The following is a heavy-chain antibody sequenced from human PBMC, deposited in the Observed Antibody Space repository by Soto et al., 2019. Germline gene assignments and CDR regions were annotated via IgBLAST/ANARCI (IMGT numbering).Heavy chain of an antibody. J-gene: IGHJ6*02. CDR3: ARHVDSYYYYYGMDF. CDR2: IYYSGST. Sequence: SETLSLTCTVSGGSISSSSYYWGCIRQPPGKGLEWIGSIYYSGSTYYNPSLKSRVTISVDTSKNQFSLKLSSVTAADTAVYYCARHVDSYYYYYGMDFWGQGTTVTVPS. V-gene: IGHV4-39*01. CDR1: GGSISSSSYY. D-gene: IGHD5-12*01.